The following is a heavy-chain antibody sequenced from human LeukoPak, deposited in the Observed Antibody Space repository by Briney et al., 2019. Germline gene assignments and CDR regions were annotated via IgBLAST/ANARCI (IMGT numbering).Heavy chain of an antibody. J-gene: IGHJ4*02. CDR1: GGSISSGGYY. Sequence: SETLSLTCTVSGGSISSGGYYWSWIRQPPGKGLEWIGYIYHSGSTYYNPSLKSRVTISVDRSKNQFSLKLSSVTAADTAVYYCARDSEVNCSSTSCSYFDYWGQGTLVTVSS. CDR3: ARDSEVNCSSTSCSYFDY. D-gene: IGHD2-2*01. CDR2: IYHSGST. V-gene: IGHV4-30-2*01.